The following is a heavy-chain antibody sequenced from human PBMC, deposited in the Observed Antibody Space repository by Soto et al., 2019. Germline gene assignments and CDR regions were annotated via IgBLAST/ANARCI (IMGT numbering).Heavy chain of an antibody. J-gene: IGHJ4*02. CDR3: ARDRLRLGELSLIGYFDY. CDR2: VSFDSTNK. V-gene: IGHV3-30-3*01. D-gene: IGHD3-16*02. Sequence: QVHLVESGGGVVQPGRSLRLSCAGSGFSFSSYTMHWVRQAPGKGLEWVALVSFDSTNKYYADSVKGRFSISRDNSKNTLYLQMDRLRPDDTALYYCARDRLRLGELSLIGYFDYWGQGMLVTVSS. CDR1: GFSFSSYT.